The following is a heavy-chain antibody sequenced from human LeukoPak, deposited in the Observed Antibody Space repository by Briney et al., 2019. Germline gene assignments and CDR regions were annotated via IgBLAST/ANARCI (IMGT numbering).Heavy chain of an antibody. CDR3: AKGTYCYDSSGYFVV. CDR2: ISYDGSNK. Sequence: GGSLRLSCAASGFTFSSYGMHWVRQAPGKGLEWVAVISYDGSNKYYADSVKGRFTISRDNSKNTLYLQMNSLRAEDTAVYYCAKGTYCYDSSGYFVVWGQGTMVTVSS. J-gene: IGHJ3*01. D-gene: IGHD3-22*01. V-gene: IGHV3-30*18. CDR1: GFTFSSYG.